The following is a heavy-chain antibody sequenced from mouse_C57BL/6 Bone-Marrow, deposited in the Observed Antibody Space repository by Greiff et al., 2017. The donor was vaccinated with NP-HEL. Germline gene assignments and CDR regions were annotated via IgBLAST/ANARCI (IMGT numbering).Heavy chain of an antibody. Sequence: QVQLKESGPELVKPGASVKISCKASGYAFSSSWMNWVKQRPGKGLEWIGRIYPGDGDTNYNGKFTGKATLTADKSSSTAYMQLSSLTSEDSAVYFCAREGGSSGYDAMDYWGQGTSVTVSS. D-gene: IGHD3-2*02. V-gene: IGHV1-82*01. CDR1: GYAFSSSW. J-gene: IGHJ4*01. CDR3: AREGGSSGYDAMDY. CDR2: IYPGDGDT.